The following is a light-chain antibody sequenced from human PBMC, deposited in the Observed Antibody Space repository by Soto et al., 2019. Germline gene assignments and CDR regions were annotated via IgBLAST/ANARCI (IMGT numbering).Light chain of an antibody. V-gene: IGLV2-14*03. CDR3: VSFTTSRSYV. Sequence: QSALTQPASVSGSPGQSITISFTGTSSDVGAYIFVSWYQQHPGKAPKLMIYDIINRPSGVSNRFSGSKSGNTASLTISGLQAEDEADYYCVSFTTSRSYVFGTGTQLTVL. J-gene: IGLJ1*01. CDR1: SSDVGAYIF. CDR2: DII.